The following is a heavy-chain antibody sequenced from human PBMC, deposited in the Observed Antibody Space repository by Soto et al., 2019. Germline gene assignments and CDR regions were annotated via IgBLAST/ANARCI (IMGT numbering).Heavy chain of an antibody. CDR3: ARDKGYGDQRTLGY. Sequence: EVQLVESGGGLNQPGGSLRLSCAASGFTVSANSMSWVRQAPGKGLEWLSVIYSGGGTYYADSVKGRFTTSRDSSKNMFFLQMNDLRAEDTAIYYCARDKGYGDQRTLGYWGQGTLVTVSS. CDR1: GFTVSANS. V-gene: IGHV3-53*01. D-gene: IGHD4-17*01. J-gene: IGHJ4*02. CDR2: IYSGGGT.